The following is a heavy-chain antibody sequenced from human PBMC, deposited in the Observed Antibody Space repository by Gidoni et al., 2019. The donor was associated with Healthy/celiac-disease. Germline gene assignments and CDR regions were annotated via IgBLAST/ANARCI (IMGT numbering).Heavy chain of an antibody. D-gene: IGHD5-18*01. V-gene: IGHV4-59*01. Sequence: QVQLQESGPGLVKPSETLSLTCTVSGGSIRSYYWSWIRQPPGKGLEWIGYIYYSGSTNYNPSLKSRVTISVDTSKNQCSLKRSSVTAADTAVYYCARGTTRRGYSYGLFDYWGQGTLVTVSS. CDR3: ARGTTRRGYSYGLFDY. CDR1: GGSIRSYY. CDR2: IYYSGST. J-gene: IGHJ4*02.